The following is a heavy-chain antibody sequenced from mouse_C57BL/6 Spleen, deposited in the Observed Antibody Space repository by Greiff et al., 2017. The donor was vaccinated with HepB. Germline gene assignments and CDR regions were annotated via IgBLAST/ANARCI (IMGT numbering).Heavy chain of an antibody. Sequence: QVQLQQPGAELVRPGSSVKLSCKASGYTFTSYWMDWVKQRPGQGLEWIGNIYPSDSETHYNQKFKDKATLTVDKSSSTAYMQLSSLPSEDSAVSYCARSPSTMVTTEFAYWGQGTLVTVSA. V-gene: IGHV1-61*01. CDR1: GYTFTSYW. D-gene: IGHD2-2*01. CDR3: ARSPSTMVTTEFAY. J-gene: IGHJ3*01. CDR2: IYPSDSET.